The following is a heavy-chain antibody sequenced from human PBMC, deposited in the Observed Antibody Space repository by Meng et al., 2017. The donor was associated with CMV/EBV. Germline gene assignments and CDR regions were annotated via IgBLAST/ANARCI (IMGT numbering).Heavy chain of an antibody. Sequence: QVPRGQSGAEVKKPGASVKVSCKASGYTFTSYGISWVRQAPGQGLEWMGWISAYNGNTNYAQKLQGRVTMTTDTSTSTAYMELRSLRSDDTAVYYCARGLWFGDLHYYYYGMDVWGQGTTVTVSS. CDR3: ARGLWFGDLHYYYYGMDV. D-gene: IGHD3-10*01. V-gene: IGHV1-18*01. CDR1: GYTFTSYG. J-gene: IGHJ6*02. CDR2: ISAYNGNT.